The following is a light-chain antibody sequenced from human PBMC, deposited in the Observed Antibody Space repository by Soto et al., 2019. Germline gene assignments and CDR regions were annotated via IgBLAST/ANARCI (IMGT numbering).Light chain of an antibody. Sequence: EIVMTQSPATLSVSPGERATLSCRASQSVSSNLAWYQQKPGQTPRLLIYGASTRATAIPVRFSGSGSGTEFTLTISSLQSEDFAVYYCQQYNNWRWTFGQGTEVEIK. V-gene: IGKV3-15*01. J-gene: IGKJ1*01. CDR2: GAS. CDR1: QSVSSN. CDR3: QQYNNWRWT.